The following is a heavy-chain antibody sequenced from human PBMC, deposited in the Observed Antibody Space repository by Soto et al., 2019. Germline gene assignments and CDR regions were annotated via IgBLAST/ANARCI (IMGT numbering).Heavy chain of an antibody. CDR1: GFTLRSYR. D-gene: IGHD6-6*01. CDR2: LSYEGSNK. V-gene: IGHV3-30*18. J-gene: IGHJ6*04. Sequence: AGSRMTSWGASGFTLRSYRIHWVLQAPCNWLEWLAFLSYEGSNKYYADSVKGRFTISRDNSKNTLYLQMNSLRADDTAVYYCAKDLGRSVIEARTSQYYYYGMDVWGKGTTVTVSS. CDR3: AKDLGRSVIEARTSQYYYYGMDV.